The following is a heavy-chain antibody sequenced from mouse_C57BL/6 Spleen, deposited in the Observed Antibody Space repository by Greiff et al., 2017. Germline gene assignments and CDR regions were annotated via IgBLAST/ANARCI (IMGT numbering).Heavy chain of an antibody. CDR3: ARYYSNYEYFDV. Sequence: QVQLQQSGAELVRPGTSVKVSCKASGYAFTNYLIEWVKQRPGQGLEWIGVINPGSGGTNYNEKFKGKATLTADKSSSTAYMQLSSLTSEDSAVYFCARYYSNYEYFDVWGTGTTVTVSS. V-gene: IGHV1-54*01. J-gene: IGHJ1*03. CDR1: GYAFTNYL. CDR2: INPGSGGT. D-gene: IGHD2-5*01.